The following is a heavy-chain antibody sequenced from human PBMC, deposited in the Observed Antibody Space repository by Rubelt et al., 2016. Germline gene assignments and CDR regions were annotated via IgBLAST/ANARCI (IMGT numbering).Heavy chain of an antibody. D-gene: IGHD6-19*01. Sequence: QVQLVQSGAEVKKPGASVKVSCKVSGYALTELSMHWVRQAPGKGLEWMGGFDPEDGETIYAQKSQARVTMTEETSTDTAYMELSSLRSEDTAVYYCATDISSGWYYFDYWGQGTLVTVSS. CDR2: FDPEDGET. J-gene: IGHJ4*02. CDR3: ATDISSGWYYFDY. V-gene: IGHV1-24*01. CDR1: GYALTELS.